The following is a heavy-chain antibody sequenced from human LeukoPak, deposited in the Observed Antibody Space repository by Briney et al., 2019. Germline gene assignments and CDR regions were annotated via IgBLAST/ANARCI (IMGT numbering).Heavy chain of an antibody. CDR3: ARGLGYCSSTSCSPGAFDI. CDR1: GGSISSGGYY. Sequence: SETLSLTCTVSGGSISSGGYYWSWIRQPPGRGLEWIGYIYLGGTTYYNPSLKSRVTISVDRSKNQFSLKLSSVTAADTAVYYCARGLGYCSSTSCSPGAFDIWGHGTMVTVSS. D-gene: IGHD2-2*01. J-gene: IGHJ3*02. V-gene: IGHV4-30-2*01. CDR2: IYLGGTT.